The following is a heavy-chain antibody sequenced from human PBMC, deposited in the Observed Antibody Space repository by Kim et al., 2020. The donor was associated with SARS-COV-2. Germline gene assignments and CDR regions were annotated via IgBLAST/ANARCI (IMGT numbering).Heavy chain of an antibody. Sequence: GGSLRLSCAASGFTFDDYAMHWVRQAPGKGLEWVSGISWNSGSIGYADSVKGRFTISRDNAKNSLYLQMNSLRAEDTALYYCAKAGGSYGYAGHLAHFDYWGQGTLVTVSS. CDR1: GFTFDDYA. CDR2: ISWNSGSI. V-gene: IGHV3-9*01. D-gene: IGHD5-18*01. CDR3: AKAGGSYGYAGHLAHFDY. J-gene: IGHJ4*02.